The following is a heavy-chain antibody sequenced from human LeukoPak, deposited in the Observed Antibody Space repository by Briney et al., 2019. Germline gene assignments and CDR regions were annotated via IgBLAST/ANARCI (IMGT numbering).Heavy chain of an antibody. V-gene: IGHV4-34*01. CDR2: INHSGYT. D-gene: IGHD5-18*01. CDR1: GGSFSGYY. J-gene: IGHJ4*02. CDR3: ARALGYSYGYIY. Sequence: PSETLSLTCGVYGGSFSGYYYSWIRQPPGKGLEWIGEINHSGYTNYNPSLKSRVTISVDTSKNHFSLKLGSVTAADTAVYYCARALGYSYGYIYWGQGTLVTVSS.